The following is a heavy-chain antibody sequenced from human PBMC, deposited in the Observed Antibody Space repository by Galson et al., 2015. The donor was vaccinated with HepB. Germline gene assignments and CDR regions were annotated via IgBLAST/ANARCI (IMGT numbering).Heavy chain of an antibody. CDR3: ARDHFDYSNAIYYFDS. J-gene: IGHJ4*02. Sequence: SLRLSCAASGFTVSGSYMSWVRQAPGKGLEWVSVFHSDGDSDYADSVNGRFTISRDNSKNTLYLQMNSLRAEDTAVYFCARDHFDYSNAIYYFDSWGQGTLVTVSS. V-gene: IGHV3-53*01. CDR2: FHSDGDS. D-gene: IGHD4-11*01. CDR1: GFTVSGSY.